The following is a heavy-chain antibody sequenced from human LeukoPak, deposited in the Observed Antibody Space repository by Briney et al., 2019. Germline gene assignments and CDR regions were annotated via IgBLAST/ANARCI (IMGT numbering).Heavy chain of an antibody. V-gene: IGHV3-30*03. CDR3: ARRWRPDYFDY. Sequence: GGSLRLSCAASGFTFSSYGMHWVRQAPGKGLEWVAVISYDGSNKYYADSVKGRFTISRGNSKNTLYLQMNSLRAEDTAVYYCARRWRPDYFDYWGQGTLVTVSS. CDR2: ISYDGSNK. J-gene: IGHJ4*02. D-gene: IGHD2-21*02. CDR1: GFTFSSYG.